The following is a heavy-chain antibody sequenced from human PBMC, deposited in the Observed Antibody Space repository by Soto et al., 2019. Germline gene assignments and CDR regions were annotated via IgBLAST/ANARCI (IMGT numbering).Heavy chain of an antibody. V-gene: IGHV3-23*01. Sequence: GGSLRLSCAASGFSFISYAMSWVRQAPGKGLEWVSTISGSDGKTFHADSVKGRFSISRDTSKNMLYLQMNNLRGDDTAVYYCVRWSYLDYWGQGTRVTVSS. CDR2: ISGSDGKT. CDR1: GFSFISYA. CDR3: VRWSYLDY. J-gene: IGHJ4*02. D-gene: IGHD3-3*01.